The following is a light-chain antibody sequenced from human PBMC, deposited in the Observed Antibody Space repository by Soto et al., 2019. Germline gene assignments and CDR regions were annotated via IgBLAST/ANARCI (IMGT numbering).Light chain of an antibody. CDR3: QRYRTYWVP. J-gene: IGKJ1*01. CDR2: EAS. Sequence: EIEMTQYPSTLSASGVDRVTITCRASQSIDQWVAWYQQKPGKTPHLLIYEASSIETGDPSRCSGSGSGTEFTLTISSLRPDDFATYYCQRYRTYWVPCGQGPKV. V-gene: IGKV1-5*03. CDR1: QSIDQW.